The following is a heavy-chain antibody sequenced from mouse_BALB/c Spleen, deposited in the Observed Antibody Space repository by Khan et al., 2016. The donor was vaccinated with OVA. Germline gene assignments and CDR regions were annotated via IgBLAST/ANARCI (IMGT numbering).Heavy chain of an antibody. CDR1: GYSITSGYY. V-gene: IGHV3-6*02. J-gene: IGHJ4*01. D-gene: IGHD2-1*01. CDR2: ISYDGSN. CDR3: ARGNGNSLYAMDY. Sequence: VQLKESGPGLVKPSQSLSLTCSVTGYSITSGYYWNWIRQFPGNKLEWMGYISYDGSNNYNPSLKNRISITRDTSKNQFFLKLNSVTTEDTATYYCARGNGNSLYAMDYWGQGTSVTVSS.